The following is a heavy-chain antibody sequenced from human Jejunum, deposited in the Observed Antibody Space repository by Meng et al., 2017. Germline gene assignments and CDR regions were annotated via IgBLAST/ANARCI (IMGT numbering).Heavy chain of an antibody. D-gene: IGHD4-17*01. CDR1: GFSFSNYE. V-gene: IGHV3-48*03. J-gene: IGHJ6*02. CDR2: INSIGNTI. CDR3: AKGNGDSRLGYYAMDV. Sequence: GESLKISCAASGFSFSNYEFNWVRQAPGKGLEWISYINSIGNTIYYADSVKGRFTISRDNAKNSLYLQMNSLRAEDTAIYYCAKGNGDSRLGYYAMDVWGQGTTVTVSS.